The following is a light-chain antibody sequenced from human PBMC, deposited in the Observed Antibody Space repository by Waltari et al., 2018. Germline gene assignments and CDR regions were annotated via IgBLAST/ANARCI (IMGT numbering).Light chain of an antibody. Sequence: SSDLTQDPAVSVALGQKVRITCHGDSLRTHFATWYQQRPGEAPRLVIYDKDNRPSGIPVRFSGSGSGHTSSLTITGAQADDEADYYCRSRDTSGDHVVFGGGTKLTVL. V-gene: IGLV3-19*01. CDR1: SLRTHF. J-gene: IGLJ2*01. CDR2: DKD. CDR3: RSRDTSGDHVV.